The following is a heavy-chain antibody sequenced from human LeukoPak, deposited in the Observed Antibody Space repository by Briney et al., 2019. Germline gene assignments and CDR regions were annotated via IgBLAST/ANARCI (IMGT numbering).Heavy chain of an antibody. Sequence: GGSLRLSCAASGFTFSGSAMHWARQASGKGLEWVGRIRSKANSYATAYAASVKGRFTISRDDSKNTAYLQMNSLNTEDTAVYYCTRHEGYWGQGTLVTVSS. V-gene: IGHV3-73*01. J-gene: IGHJ4*02. CDR2: IRSKANSYAT. CDR1: GFTFSGSA. CDR3: TRHEGY.